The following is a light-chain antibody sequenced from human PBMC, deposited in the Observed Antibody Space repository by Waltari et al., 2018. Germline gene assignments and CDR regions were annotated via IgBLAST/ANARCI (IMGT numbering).Light chain of an antibody. CDR1: QSVSSN. V-gene: IGKV3-15*01. CDR2: GAS. J-gene: IGKJ4*01. Sequence: EVVMTQSPATLSVSPGERATLSCRASQSVSSNLAWHQQKPGQAPRLLIYGASTRATGIPARFSSSGSGTEFILTISSLQSEDVAVYYCQQYNNWPLTFGGGTKVEIK. CDR3: QQYNNWPLT.